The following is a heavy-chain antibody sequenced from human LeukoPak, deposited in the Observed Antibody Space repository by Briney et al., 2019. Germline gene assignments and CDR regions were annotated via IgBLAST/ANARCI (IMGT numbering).Heavy chain of an antibody. Sequence: ASVNVSCKASGDTFTSYGISWVRQAPGQGLEWMGWISAYNGNTNYAQKLQGRVTMTTDTSTSTAYMELRSLRSDDRAVYYCARSSGSYSEARNDYWGQGTLVTVSS. CDR3: ARSSGSYSEARNDY. J-gene: IGHJ4*02. CDR1: GDTFTSYG. V-gene: IGHV1-18*01. CDR2: ISAYNGNT. D-gene: IGHD1-26*01.